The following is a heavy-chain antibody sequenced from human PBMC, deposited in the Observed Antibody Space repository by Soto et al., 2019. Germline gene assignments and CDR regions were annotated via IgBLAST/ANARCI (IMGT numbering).Heavy chain of an antibody. CDR1: GGSISSYY. J-gene: IGHJ5*02. CDR2: IYYSGST. V-gene: IGHV4-59*01. Sequence: TETLSLTCTVSGGSISSYYWSWIRQPPGKGLEWIGYIYYSGSTNYNPSLKSRVTISVDTSKNQFSLKLSSVTAADTDVYYCERQKSDTDMVTRWFDPCGQGNLVTVSS. D-gene: IGHD5-18*01. CDR3: ERQKSDTDMVTRWFDP.